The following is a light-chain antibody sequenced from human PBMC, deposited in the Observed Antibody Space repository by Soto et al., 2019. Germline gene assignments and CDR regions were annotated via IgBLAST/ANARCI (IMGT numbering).Light chain of an antibody. CDR3: FSYADTNNFV. CDR1: SSDVGGYNY. Sequence: QSALTQPPSASGSPGQSVAISCTGTSSDVGGYNYVSWYQQHPGKAPKLMIYEVNKRPSGVPDRFSGSKSGNTASLTVSGLQAEDEGDYYCFSYADTNNFVFGSGTKLTVL. V-gene: IGLV2-8*01. J-gene: IGLJ1*01. CDR2: EVN.